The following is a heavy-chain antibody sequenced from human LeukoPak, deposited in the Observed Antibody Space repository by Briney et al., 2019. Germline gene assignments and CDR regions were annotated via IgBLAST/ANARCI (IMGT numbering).Heavy chain of an antibody. CDR1: GFTFDDYA. Sequence: PGRPLRLSCAASGFTFDDYAMHWVRQAPGKGLEWVSGISWNSGSIGYADSVKGRFTISRDNAKNSLYLQMNSLRAEDTALYYCAKGTDDYGDYRIDYWGQGTLVTVSS. D-gene: IGHD4-17*01. CDR2: ISWNSGSI. J-gene: IGHJ4*02. V-gene: IGHV3-9*01. CDR3: AKGTDDYGDYRIDY.